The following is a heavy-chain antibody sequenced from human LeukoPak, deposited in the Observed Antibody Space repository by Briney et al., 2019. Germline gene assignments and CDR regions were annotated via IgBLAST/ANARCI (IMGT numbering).Heavy chain of an antibody. CDR2: ISYDGSNK. CDR1: GFTFSTYA. D-gene: IGHD5-18*01. V-gene: IGHV3-30-3*01. J-gene: IGHJ4*02. Sequence: GGSLRLSCVASGFTFSTYAMHWVRQAPGKGLEWVAVISYDGSNKDYADSVKGRFTISRDNSKDTLYLQMNSLRAEDTAVYYCASRRLWLQNGESAFDYWGQGTLVTVSS. CDR3: ASRRLWLQNGESAFDY.